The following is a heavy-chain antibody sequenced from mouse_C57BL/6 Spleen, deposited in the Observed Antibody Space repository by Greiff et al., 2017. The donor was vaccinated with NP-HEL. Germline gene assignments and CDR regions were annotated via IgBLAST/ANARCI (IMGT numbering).Heavy chain of an antibody. CDR1: GYTFTSYW. CDR3: ARIGSSYSYWYIDV. V-gene: IGHV1-52*01. CDR2: IDPSDSET. D-gene: IGHD1-1*01. J-gene: IGHJ1*03. Sequence: QVQLKQPGAELVRPGSSVKLSCKASGYTFTSYWMHWVKQRPIQGLEWIGNIDPSDSETHYNQKFKDKATLTVDKSSSTAYMQLSSLTSEDSAVYYYARIGSSYSYWYIDVWGTGTTVTVSS.